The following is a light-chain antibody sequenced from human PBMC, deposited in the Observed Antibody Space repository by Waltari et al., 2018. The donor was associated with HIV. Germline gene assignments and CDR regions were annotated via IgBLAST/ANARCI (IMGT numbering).Light chain of an antibody. CDR2: DGY. Sequence: QSALTQPASVSGSPGQSITISCTGTSIDVGSFNLVSWYQQHPDKAPTLVVYDGYKRPSCVSNRFSGSKAGSTASRRSSELQSEDEAVYDGSAYSGRTQTVLFGGGTALTVL. J-gene: IGLJ2*01. V-gene: IGLV2-23*01. CDR3: SAYSGRTQTVL. CDR1: SIDVGSFNL.